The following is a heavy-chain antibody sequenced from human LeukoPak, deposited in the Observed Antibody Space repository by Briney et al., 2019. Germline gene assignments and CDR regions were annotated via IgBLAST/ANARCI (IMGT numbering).Heavy chain of an antibody. V-gene: IGHV4-59*01. CDR1: GGSISSYY. D-gene: IGHD2-8*01. CDR3: ARGYCTNGVCYIGPFDY. Sequence: SETLSLTCTVSGGSISSYYLSWIRQPPGKGLEWIGYIYYSGSTNYYPSLKSRVTISVDTSKNQFSLKLSSVTAADTAVYYCARGYCTNGVCYIGPFDYWGQGTLVTVSS. CDR2: IYYSGST. J-gene: IGHJ4*02.